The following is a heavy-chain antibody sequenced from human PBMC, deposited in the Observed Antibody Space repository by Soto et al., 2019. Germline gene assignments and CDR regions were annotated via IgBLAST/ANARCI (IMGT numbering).Heavy chain of an antibody. CDR1: GFSLSTSGVG. V-gene: IGHV2-5*02. J-gene: IGHJ4*02. Sequence: QITLKESGPTLVKPTQTLTLTCTFSGFSLSTSGVGVGWIRQPPGKALEWLALIYWDDDKRYSPSLKSRLTITKDTSKNQVVLTMTNMDPVDTATYYCARLIRPPMARPFGDYDYWGKGTLVTVSS. CDR3: ARLIRPPMARPFGDYDY. CDR2: IYWDDDK. D-gene: IGHD3-10*01.